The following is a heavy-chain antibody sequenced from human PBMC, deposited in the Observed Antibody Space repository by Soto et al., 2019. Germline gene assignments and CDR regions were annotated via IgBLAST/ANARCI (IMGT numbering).Heavy chain of an antibody. CDR2: IYHSGST. D-gene: IGHD6-13*01. V-gene: IGHV4-30-2*01. Sequence: PSETLSLTCAVSGGSISSGGYSWSWIRQPPGKGLEWIGYIYHSGSTYYNPSLKSRVTISVDRSKNQFSLKLSSVTAADTAVYYCARHAATLSGIAAASPFDYWGQGTLVTVSS. CDR1: GGSISSGGYS. J-gene: IGHJ4*02. CDR3: ARHAATLSGIAAASPFDY.